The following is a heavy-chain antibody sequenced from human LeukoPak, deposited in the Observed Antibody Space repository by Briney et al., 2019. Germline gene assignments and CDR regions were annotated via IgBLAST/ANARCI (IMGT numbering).Heavy chain of an antibody. CDR3: AAKEGLTGYLSGSFDY. CDR2: ISAGGVDT. D-gene: IGHD3-9*01. Sequence: GGSLRLSCAASGFTFNNYAMTWVRQAPGKWLEWVSAISAGGVDTFYADSVRGRFTISRDNSKSTLYLQMNTLRAEDTAVYYCAAKEGLTGYLSGSFDYWGQGTLVTVSS. V-gene: IGHV3-23*01. J-gene: IGHJ4*02. CDR1: GFTFNNYA.